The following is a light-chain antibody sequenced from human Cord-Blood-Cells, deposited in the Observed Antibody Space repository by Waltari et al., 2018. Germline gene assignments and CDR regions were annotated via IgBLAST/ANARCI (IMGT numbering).Light chain of an antibody. CDR3: QQDNDWRRVT. J-gene: IGKJ4*01. CDR1: QSVSSN. CDR2: RAA. V-gene: IGKV3-15*01. Sequence: EIVMTQSPATLSLSPGDRATLSCRASQSVSSNLAWYQQEPSLAPRLLIYRAATRATGIPARGSGSGSGTEFTLTVSSRQSEECAVYGGQQDNDWRRVTFGGGTEGEIK.